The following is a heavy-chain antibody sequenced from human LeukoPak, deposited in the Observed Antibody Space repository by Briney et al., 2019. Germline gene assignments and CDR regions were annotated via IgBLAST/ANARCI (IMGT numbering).Heavy chain of an antibody. CDR2: ISGSGGDT. D-gene: IGHD1-26*01. V-gene: IGHV3-23*01. CDR3: VKKEATTGDYDY. Sequence: SGGSLRLSCAASGFTSSNFLMTWVRQAPGKGPEWVSAISGSGGDTYYADSVKGRFTISRDNSKNTLYLQMNSLRAEDTAVYYCVKKEATTGDYDYWGQGTLVTVSS. J-gene: IGHJ4*02. CDR1: GFTSSNFL.